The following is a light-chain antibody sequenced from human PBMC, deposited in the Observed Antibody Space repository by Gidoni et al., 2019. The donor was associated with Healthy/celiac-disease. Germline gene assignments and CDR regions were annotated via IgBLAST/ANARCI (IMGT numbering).Light chain of an antibody. CDR2: GTS. Sequence: EIALTQSPGTRSMSPGERATLSCRASQSVSSSNLAWYQQKPGQAPRLLIYGTSSRATRIPDSFSGSGSETDFTLTISRLEPEDFAVYYCQQCGSSPTFGQGTRLEIK. V-gene: IGKV3-20*01. J-gene: IGKJ5*01. CDR1: QSVSSSN. CDR3: QQCGSSPT.